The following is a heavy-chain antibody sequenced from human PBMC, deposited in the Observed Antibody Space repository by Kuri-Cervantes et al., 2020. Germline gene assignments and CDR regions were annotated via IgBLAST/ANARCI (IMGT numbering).Heavy chain of an antibody. CDR2: ISYDGSNK. Sequence: WGSLRLSCAASRFTFSSYGMHWVRQAPGKGLEWVAVISYDGSNKYYADSVKGRFTISRDNSKNTLYLQMNSLRAEDTAVYYCAKDRVYYYDSSDLYGMDVWGQETTVTVSS. CDR1: RFTFSSYG. V-gene: IGHV3-30*18. J-gene: IGHJ6*02. CDR3: AKDRVYYYDSSDLYGMDV. D-gene: IGHD3-22*01.